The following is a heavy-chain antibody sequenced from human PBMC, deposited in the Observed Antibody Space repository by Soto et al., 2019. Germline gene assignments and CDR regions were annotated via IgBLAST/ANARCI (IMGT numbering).Heavy chain of an antibody. J-gene: IGHJ6*02. D-gene: IGHD3-10*02. CDR2: IRGYNGNT. CDR1: GYTFSSYG. Sequence: QAQLVQSGAEVKKPGASVKVSCKASGYTFSSYGITWVRQAPGQGLEWMAWIRGYNGNTNYAKHRQGRVTMTTDTSTNTAYMELRSLRSADTAVYYCARDGFVVRGVYYYYGMDVWGQGTTVTVSS. CDR3: ARDGFVVRGVYYYYGMDV. V-gene: IGHV1-18*01.